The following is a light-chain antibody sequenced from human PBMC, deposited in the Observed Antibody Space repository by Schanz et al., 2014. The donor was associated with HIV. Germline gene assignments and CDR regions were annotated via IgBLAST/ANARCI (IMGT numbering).Light chain of an antibody. CDR3: LVTYTTLRI. V-gene: IGLV7-46*01. Sequence: QAVVTQEPSLTVSPGGTVTLTCGSSTGPVTSGLYPYWFQQKPGQAPRTLIYDTSNKHSWTPARFSGSLLGDKAALTLSGAQPEDEAEYYCLVTYTTLRIFGGGTKLTVL. J-gene: IGLJ2*01. CDR1: TGPVTSGLY. CDR2: DTS.